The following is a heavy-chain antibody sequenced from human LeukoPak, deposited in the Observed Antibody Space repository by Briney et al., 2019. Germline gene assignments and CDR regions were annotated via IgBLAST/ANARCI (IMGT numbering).Heavy chain of an antibody. D-gene: IGHD3-10*01. J-gene: IGHJ4*02. Sequence: GGSLRLSCAASGYTFSDNTMHWVRQALGKRLEYVSVISANGAGTDYANSVRGRFTISRDNSKNTVYLQMGSLRAEDMAVYYCAREVRGIADFDYWGQGTLVTVPS. V-gene: IGHV3-64*01. CDR1: GYTFSDNT. CDR2: ISANGAGT. CDR3: AREVRGIADFDY.